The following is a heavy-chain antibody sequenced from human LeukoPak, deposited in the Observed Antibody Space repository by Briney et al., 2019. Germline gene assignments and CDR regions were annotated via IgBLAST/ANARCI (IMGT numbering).Heavy chain of an antibody. Sequence: GGSLRLSCAASGFTFSSYGIHWVRQAPGKGLEWAAVVWYDGSEKYYADSVKGRFTISRDNSKNTLYLQMNSLRAEDTAIYYCARDRGDPDYYFDQWGQGTLVTVSS. V-gene: IGHV3-33*01. D-gene: IGHD7-27*01. J-gene: IGHJ4*02. CDR2: VWYDGSEK. CDR3: ARDRGDPDYYFDQ. CDR1: GFTFSSYG.